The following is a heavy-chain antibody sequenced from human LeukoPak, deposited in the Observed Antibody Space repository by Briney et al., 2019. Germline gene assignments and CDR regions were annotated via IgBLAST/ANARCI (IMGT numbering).Heavy chain of an antibody. CDR1: GYTFTSYG. V-gene: IGHV1-18*04. CDR3: ARESDYYGSGSYYYFDY. Sequence: ASVKVSCKASGYTFTSYGISWVRQAPGQGLEWMGWISAYNGNTNYAQKLQGRVTITADKSTSTAYMELSSLRSEDTAVHYCARESDYYGSGSYYYFDYWGQGTLVTVSS. D-gene: IGHD3-10*01. CDR2: ISAYNGNT. J-gene: IGHJ4*02.